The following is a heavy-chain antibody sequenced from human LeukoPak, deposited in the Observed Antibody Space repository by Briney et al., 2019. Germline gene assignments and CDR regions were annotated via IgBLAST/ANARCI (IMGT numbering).Heavy chain of an antibody. CDR1: GGTFSSYA. CDR3: ARDSRYSGYDYVDFDY. Sequence: SVKVSCKASGGTFSSYAISWVRQAPGQGLEWMGRIIPILGIANYAQKFQGRVTITADKSTSTAYMELSSLRSEDTAVYYCARDSRYSGYDYVDFDYWGQGTLVTVSS. CDR2: IIPILGIA. V-gene: IGHV1-69*04. J-gene: IGHJ4*02. D-gene: IGHD5-12*01.